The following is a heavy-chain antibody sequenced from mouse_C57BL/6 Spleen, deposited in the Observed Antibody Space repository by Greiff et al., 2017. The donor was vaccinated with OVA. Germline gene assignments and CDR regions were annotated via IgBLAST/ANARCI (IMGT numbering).Heavy chain of an antibody. J-gene: IGHJ1*03. CDR1: GFTFSSYA. CDR2: ISSGGDYI. V-gene: IGHV5-9-1*02. Sequence: DVMLVESGEGLVKPGGSLKLSCAASGFTFSSYAMSWVRQTPEKRLEWVAYISSGGDYIYYADTVKGRFTISRDNARNTLYLQMSSLKSEDTAMYYCTGYYGSNLWYFDVWGTGTTVTVSS. D-gene: IGHD1-1*01. CDR3: TGYYGSNLWYFDV.